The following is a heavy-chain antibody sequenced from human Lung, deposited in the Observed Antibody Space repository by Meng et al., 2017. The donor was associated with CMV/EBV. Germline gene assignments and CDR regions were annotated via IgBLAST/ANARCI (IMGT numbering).Heavy chain of an antibody. CDR2: IKQDGSEK. D-gene: IGHD6-13*01. Sequence: GEXXKISCAASGFTFSGYWMSWVRQAPGKGLEWVANIKQDGSEKYYVDSVKGRFTISRDNAKNSLYLQMNSLRAEDTAVYYCARERFSSSWYEGRDFDYWGQGTLVTVSS. CDR3: ARERFSSSWYEGRDFDY. V-gene: IGHV3-7*01. J-gene: IGHJ4*02. CDR1: GFTFSGYW.